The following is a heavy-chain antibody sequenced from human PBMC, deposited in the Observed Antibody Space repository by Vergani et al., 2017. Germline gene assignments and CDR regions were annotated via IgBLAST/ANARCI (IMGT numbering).Heavy chain of an antibody. D-gene: IGHD6-13*01. V-gene: IGHV4-61*02. CDR3: ASSAAAAWDY. Sequence: QVQLQESGPGLVKPSQTLSLTCTVSGGSFSRGSYYWSWSRQPAGKGREWIGSISTSGSTNYNPSRKSRVTVSLYKSKNQFALKLSSLTAADTAVDYGASSAAAAWDYWGQGTLVTVSP. CDR1: GGSFSRGSYY. J-gene: IGHJ4*02. CDR2: ISTSGST.